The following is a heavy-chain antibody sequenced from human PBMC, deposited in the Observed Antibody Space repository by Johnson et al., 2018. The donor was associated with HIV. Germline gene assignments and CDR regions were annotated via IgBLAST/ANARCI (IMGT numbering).Heavy chain of an antibody. CDR1: GFTVSSNY. D-gene: IGHD1-26*01. CDR2: SWNSGSI. CDR3: ARVVVRVGAHGAPVFAFDI. J-gene: IGHJ3*02. V-gene: IGHV3-53*01. Sequence: VQLVESGGGLIQPGGSLRLSCAASGFTVSSNYMSWVRQAPGKGLEWVSGISWNSGSIGYADSVKGRFTISRDNAKNSLYLQMSSLRAEDTALYYCARVVVRVGAHGAPVFAFDIWGQGTMVTVSS.